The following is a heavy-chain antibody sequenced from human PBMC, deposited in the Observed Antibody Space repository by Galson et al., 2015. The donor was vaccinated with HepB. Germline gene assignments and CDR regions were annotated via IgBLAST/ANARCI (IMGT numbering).Heavy chain of an antibody. J-gene: IGHJ2*01. CDR1: GYSFTSYW. D-gene: IGHD2-15*01. CDR3: ARRRYCSGGSCYSGWYFDL. V-gene: IGHV5-51*01. Sequence: QSGAEVKKPGESLKISCKGSGYSFTSYWIGWVRQMPGKGLEWMGIIYPGDSDTRYSPSFQGQVTISADKSISTAYLQWSSLKASDTAMYYCARRRYCSGGSCYSGWYFDLWGRGTLVTVSS. CDR2: IYPGDSDT.